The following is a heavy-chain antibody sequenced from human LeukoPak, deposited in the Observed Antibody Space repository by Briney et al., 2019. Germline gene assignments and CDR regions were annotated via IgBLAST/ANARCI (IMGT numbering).Heavy chain of an antibody. CDR1: GFTFSSYS. CDR2: ISSSSSTI. J-gene: IGHJ6*03. Sequence: PGGSLRLSCAASGFTFSSYSMNWVRQAPGKGLEWVSYISSSSSTIYYADSVKGRFTISRDNAKNSLYLQMNSLRAEDTAVYYCARGVSEGSVYYDFWSPPGQDYYYYMDVWGKGTTVTVSS. CDR3: ARGVSEGSVYYDFWSPPGQDYYYYMDV. V-gene: IGHV3-48*01. D-gene: IGHD3-3*01.